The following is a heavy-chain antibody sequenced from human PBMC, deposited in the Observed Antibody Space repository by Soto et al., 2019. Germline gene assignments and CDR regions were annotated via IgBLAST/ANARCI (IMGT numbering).Heavy chain of an antibody. J-gene: IGHJ4*02. Sequence: GGSLRLSCAAAGFDFEDYAMHWVRQVPGKGLEWGYLTKSDGTDSYYMDSVKGRLPISRNNAQSTLYLQMARLRTEDTALYFYAKSLYCYDCGPLDHWGQGTLVTVSS. CDR2: TKSDGTDS. V-gene: IGHV3-43*01. CDR3: AKSLYCYDCGPLDH. D-gene: IGHD2-2*01. CDR1: GFDFEDYA.